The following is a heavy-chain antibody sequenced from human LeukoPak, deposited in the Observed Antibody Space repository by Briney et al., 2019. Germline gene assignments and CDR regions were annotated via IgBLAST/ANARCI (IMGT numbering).Heavy chain of an antibody. V-gene: IGHV1-18*01. CDR1: GGTFSSYA. J-gene: IGHJ4*02. D-gene: IGHD3-22*01. CDR2: ISAYNGNT. CDR3: ARVDARDYYDSSGYYYPYYFDY. Sequence: GASVKVSCKASGGTFSSYAISWVRQAPGQGLEWMGWISAYNGNTNYAQKLQGRVTMTTDTSTSTAYMELRSLRSDDTAVYYCARVDARDYYDSSGYYYPYYFDYWGQGTLVTVSS.